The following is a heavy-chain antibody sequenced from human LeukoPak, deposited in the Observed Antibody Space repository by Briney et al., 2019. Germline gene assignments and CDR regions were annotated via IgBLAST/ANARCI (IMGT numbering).Heavy chain of an antibody. J-gene: IGHJ6*03. V-gene: IGHV3-7*01. D-gene: IGHD2-2*01. Sequence: GGSLRLSCAASGFTFSSYWMSWVRQAPGKGLEWVANINQDGSEKYYVDSVKGRFTISRDNAKNSLYLQMNSLRAEDTAVYYCAREVIVVVPAVLRRYYYYYMDVWGKGTTVTVSS. CDR1: GFTFSSYW. CDR2: INQDGSEK. CDR3: AREVIVVVPAVLRRYYYYYMDV.